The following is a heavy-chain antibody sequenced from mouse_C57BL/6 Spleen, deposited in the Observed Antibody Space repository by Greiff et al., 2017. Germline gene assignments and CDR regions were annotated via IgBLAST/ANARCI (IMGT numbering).Heavy chain of an antibody. CDR2: IWSGGST. CDR1: GFSLTSYA. CDR3: ARSDDYGDYFVY. V-gene: IGHV2-2*01. Sequence: VQLQQSGPGLVQPSQSLSLTCTVSGFSLTSYAVHWVRQSPGKGLEWLGVIWSGGSTDYNAAFISRLSISKDTSKSQVFFNMNSLQADDTAIYYCARSDDYGDYFVYWGQGTTLTVSS. J-gene: IGHJ2*01. D-gene: IGHD2-4*01.